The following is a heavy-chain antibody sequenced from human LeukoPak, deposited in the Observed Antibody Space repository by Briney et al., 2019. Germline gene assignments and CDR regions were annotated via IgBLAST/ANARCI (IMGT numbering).Heavy chain of an antibody. J-gene: IGHJ4*02. CDR2: ISAYNGNT. CDR1: GYTFTSYD. D-gene: IGHD6-13*01. Sequence: ASVKVSCKASGYTFTSYDINWVRQATGQGLEWMGWISAYNGNTNYAQKLQGRVTMTTDTSTSTAYMELRSLRSDDTAVYYCARLQYSSSWYPEYFDYWGQGTLVTVSS. CDR3: ARLQYSSSWYPEYFDY. V-gene: IGHV1-18*01.